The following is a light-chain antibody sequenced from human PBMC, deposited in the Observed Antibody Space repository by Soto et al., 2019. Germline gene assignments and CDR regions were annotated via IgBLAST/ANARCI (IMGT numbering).Light chain of an antibody. CDR3: AVWDDSQNGFFA. CDR2: DNN. J-gene: IGLJ1*01. Sequence: QSVLTQPPSASGAPGQRVTISSSGSRSNIGGNAVSWYQQLPGKAPKLLIYDNNQRPSGVPDRFSASKSGTSASLAISGLQSEDEADYYCAVWDDSQNGFFAFGTGTKLTVL. V-gene: IGLV1-44*01. CDR1: RSNIGGNA.